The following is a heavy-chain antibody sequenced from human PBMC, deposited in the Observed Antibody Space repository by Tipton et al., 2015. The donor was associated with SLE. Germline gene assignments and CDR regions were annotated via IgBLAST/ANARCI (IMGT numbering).Heavy chain of an antibody. V-gene: IGHV4-31*03. CDR3: ARVKDYHLWVDP. Sequence: TLSLTCTVSGVSVSSGGYYWNWIRQHPGKGLEWIGCIHSRGSTYYTPSLKSRLTMSVDTSKNQFSLKMSSVTAADTAVYYCARVKDYHLWVDPWGQGTLVTVSS. CDR2: IHSRGST. D-gene: IGHD4-11*01. CDR1: GVSVSSGGYY. J-gene: IGHJ5*02.